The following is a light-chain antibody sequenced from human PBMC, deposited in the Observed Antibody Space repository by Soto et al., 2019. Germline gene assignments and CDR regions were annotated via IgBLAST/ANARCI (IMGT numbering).Light chain of an antibody. J-gene: IGLJ1*01. CDR3: AAWDDSLNGYV. Sequence: QSVLTQPPSASGTPGQRVTISCSGSGSNIGNNTVNWYQQLPGTAPKLLIYSNNQRPSGVPDRFSGSKSGTSASLAISGLQSEDEADYYCAAWDDSLNGYVFGTGTKLTVL. CDR1: GSNIGNNT. V-gene: IGLV1-44*01. CDR2: SNN.